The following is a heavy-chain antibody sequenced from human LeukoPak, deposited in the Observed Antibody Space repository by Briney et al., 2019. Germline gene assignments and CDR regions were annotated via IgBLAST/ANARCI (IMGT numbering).Heavy chain of an antibody. V-gene: IGHV1-8*01. CDR3: ARGRAIRKYCSGGSCAASLGY. D-gene: IGHD2-15*01. CDR1: GYTFTSYD. CDR2: MNPNSGNT. Sequence: ASVKVSCKASGYTFTSYDINWVRQATGQGLEWMGWMNPNSGNTGYAQKFQGRVTMTRNTSISTAYMELSSLRSEDTAVYYCARGRAIRKYCSGGSCAASLGYWGQGTLVTVSS. J-gene: IGHJ4*02.